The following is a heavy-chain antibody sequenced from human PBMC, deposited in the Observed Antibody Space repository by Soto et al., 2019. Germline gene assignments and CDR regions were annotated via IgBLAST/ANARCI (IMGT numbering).Heavy chain of an antibody. CDR3: STLRSYAASFHI. J-gene: IGHJ3*02. Sequence: SEALSLTCTVYGGSISSSYWSWIRQPPGKGLEWIGYIHYTGSPNYNPSLKSRVTISVDTSKNQFSLRLTSVTAADTAVYYCSTLRSYAASFHIWGQGTLVTVSS. V-gene: IGHV4-59*01. CDR2: IHYTGSP. D-gene: IGHD1-26*01. CDR1: GGSISSSY.